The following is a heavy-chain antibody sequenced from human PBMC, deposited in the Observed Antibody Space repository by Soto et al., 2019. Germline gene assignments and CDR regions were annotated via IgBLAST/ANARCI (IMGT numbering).Heavy chain of an antibody. J-gene: IGHJ4*02. D-gene: IGHD6-25*01. CDR1: GYTFTNYD. CDR2: ISTYNGNT. CDR3: VREGSLYSSGGY. Sequence: QVQLVQSGAEVKKPGASVKVSCKASGYTFTNYDISWVRQAPGQGLEWMGWISTYNGNTNYAQKLQGRVTMTTDSATSTAYMELRSLRYDDTAVYYCVREGSLYSSGGYWGQGNLVTVSA. V-gene: IGHV1-18*01.